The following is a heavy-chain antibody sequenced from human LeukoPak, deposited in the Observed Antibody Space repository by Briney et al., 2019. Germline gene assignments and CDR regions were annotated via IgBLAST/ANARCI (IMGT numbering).Heavy chain of an antibody. CDR1: GGSISSSSYN. V-gene: IGHV4-39*07. CDR2: SYYSGST. D-gene: IGHD3-10*01. Sequence: SGTLSLTCTVSGGSISSSSYNWGWIPQPPGQGLEWVGSSYYSGSTYSNPSIKSRVSISVDTSKNQFSLKLSSVTAADTAVYYCAREVIWFGEVDRDGWFDPWGQGTLVTVSS. J-gene: IGHJ5*02. CDR3: AREVIWFGEVDRDGWFDP.